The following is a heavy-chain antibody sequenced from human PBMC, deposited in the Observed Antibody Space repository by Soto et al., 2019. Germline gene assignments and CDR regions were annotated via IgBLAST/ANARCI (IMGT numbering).Heavy chain of an antibody. V-gene: IGHV4-39*01. Sequence: SETLSLTCTVSGGSISSSSYYWGWIRQPPGKGLEWIGSIYYSGSTYYNPSLKSRVTISVDTSKNQFSLKLSSVTAADTAVYYCARQTDSYYTFDAFDIWGQGTMVTV. CDR1: GGSISSSSYY. J-gene: IGHJ3*02. D-gene: IGHD3-22*01. CDR2: IYYSGST. CDR3: ARQTDSYYTFDAFDI.